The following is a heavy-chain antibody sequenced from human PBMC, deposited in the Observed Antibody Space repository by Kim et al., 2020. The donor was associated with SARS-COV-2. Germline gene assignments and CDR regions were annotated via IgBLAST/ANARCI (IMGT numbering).Heavy chain of an antibody. CDR2: INHSGST. J-gene: IGHJ6*02. V-gene: IGHV4-34*01. CDR1: GGSFSGYY. Sequence: SETLSLTCAVYGGSFSGYYWSWIRQPPGKGLEWIGEINHSGSTNYNPSLKSRVTISVDTSKNQFSLKLSSVTAADTAVYYCARASYYYGSGSYSDVWGQGTTVTVSS. D-gene: IGHD3-10*01. CDR3: ARASYYYGSGSYSDV.